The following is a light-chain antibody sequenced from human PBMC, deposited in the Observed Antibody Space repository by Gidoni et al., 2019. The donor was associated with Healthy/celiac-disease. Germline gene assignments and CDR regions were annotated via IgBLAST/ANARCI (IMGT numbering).Light chain of an antibody. CDR2: DAS. CDR1: QSVSSY. CDR3: QQRSNWPPLT. Sequence: EIVLTQSPATLSLSSVERATLPCRVSQSVSSYLAWYQRKPGQAPRLLIYDASNRATGIPARFSGSGSGTDFTLTISSLEPEDFAVYYCQQRSNWPPLTFGEGTKVEIK. J-gene: IGKJ4*01. V-gene: IGKV3-11*01.